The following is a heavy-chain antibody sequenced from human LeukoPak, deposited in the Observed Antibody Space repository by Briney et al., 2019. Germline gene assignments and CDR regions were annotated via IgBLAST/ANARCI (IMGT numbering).Heavy chain of an antibody. CDR2: IYYSGST. CDR1: GGSISSSSYY. D-gene: IGHD1-26*01. V-gene: IGHV4-39*07. CDR3: ARGRSYRYNWFDP. Sequence: SETLSLTCTVSGGSISSSSYYWGWIRQPPGKGLEWIGSIYYSGSTYYNPSLKSRVTISVDTSKNQFSLKLSSVTAADTAVYYCARGRSYRYNWFDPWGRGTLVTVSS. J-gene: IGHJ5*02.